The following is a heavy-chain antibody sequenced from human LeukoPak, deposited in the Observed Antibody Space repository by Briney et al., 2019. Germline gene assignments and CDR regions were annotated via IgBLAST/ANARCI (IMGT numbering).Heavy chain of an antibody. D-gene: IGHD5-18*01. Sequence: PPETLSLTCTVSGYSISSGYYWGWIRQPPGKGLEWIGSIYHSGSTYYNPSLKSRVTISVDTSKNQFSLKLSSVTAADTAVYYCARASGYSYGYFDYWGQGTLVTVSS. CDR1: GYSISSGYY. CDR2: IYHSGST. J-gene: IGHJ4*02. CDR3: ARASGYSYGYFDY. V-gene: IGHV4-38-2*02.